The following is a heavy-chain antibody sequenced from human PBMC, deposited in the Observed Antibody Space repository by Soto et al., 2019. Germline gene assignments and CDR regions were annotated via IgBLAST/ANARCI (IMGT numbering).Heavy chain of an antibody. CDR1: GGSISSGGYY. V-gene: IGHV4-31*03. CDR3: ARLPMYSSSSESVWFDP. D-gene: IGHD6-6*01. CDR2: IYYSGST. Sequence: QVQLQESGPGLVKPSQTLSLTCTVSGGSISSGGYYWSWIRQHPGKGLEWIGYIYYSGSTYYTPSLKSRGTISVDTSKNQCSRKRSSVTAADTAVYYCARLPMYSSSSESVWFDPWGQGTLVTVSS. J-gene: IGHJ5*02.